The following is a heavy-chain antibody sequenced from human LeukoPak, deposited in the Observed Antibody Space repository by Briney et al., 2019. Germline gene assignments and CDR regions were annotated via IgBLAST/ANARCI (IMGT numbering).Heavy chain of an antibody. Sequence: GGSLRLSCAASGFTLSSYWMSWVRQAPGKGLEWVANINEDGSEKNFVDSVKGRFTISRGNPKDSLYLHMDSLRADDTAIYYCATYRGLDFGGQGTLVTVSS. J-gene: IGHJ4*02. CDR2: INEDGSEK. V-gene: IGHV3-7*01. CDR1: GFTLSSYW. D-gene: IGHD2-21*01. CDR3: ATYRGLDF.